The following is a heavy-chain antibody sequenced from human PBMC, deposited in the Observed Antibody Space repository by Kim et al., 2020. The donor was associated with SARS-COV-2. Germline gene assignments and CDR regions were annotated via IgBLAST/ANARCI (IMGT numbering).Heavy chain of an antibody. D-gene: IGHD2-15*01. CDR3: AREDMVAPDY. V-gene: IGHV3-33*01. Sequence: GGSLRLSCAASGFTFSSYGMHWVRQAPGKGLEWVAVIWYDGSNKYYADSVKGRFTISRDNSKNTLYLQMNSLRAKDTAMYYCAREDMVAPDYWGQGTLVTVSS. J-gene: IGHJ4*02. CDR1: GFTFSSYG. CDR2: IWYDGSNK.